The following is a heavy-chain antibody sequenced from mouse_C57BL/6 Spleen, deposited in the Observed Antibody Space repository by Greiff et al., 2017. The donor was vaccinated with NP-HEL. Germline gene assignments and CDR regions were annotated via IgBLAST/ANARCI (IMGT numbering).Heavy chain of an antibody. Sequence: QVQLQQSGPELVKPGASVKISCKASGYAFSSSWMNWVKQRPGKGLEWIGRIYPGDGDTNYNGRFKGKATLTADKSSSTAYMQLSSLTSEDSAVYFCAREGTTVPEGFAYWGQGTLVTVSA. CDR1: GYAFSSSW. J-gene: IGHJ3*01. CDR2: IYPGDGDT. V-gene: IGHV1-82*01. D-gene: IGHD1-1*01. CDR3: AREGTTVPEGFAY.